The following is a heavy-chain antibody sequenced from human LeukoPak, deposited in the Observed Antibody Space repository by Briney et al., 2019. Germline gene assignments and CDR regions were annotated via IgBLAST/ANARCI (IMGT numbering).Heavy chain of an antibody. CDR1: GFTFSSYW. Sequence: PGGSLRLSCAASGFTFSSYWMGWFRQAPGRGLECVANIKEDGSEKNYVDSVKGRFSISRDNAENSLYLQMNSLRVEDTAVYYCARDSHDSGIYYWGQGTLVTVSS. CDR3: ARDSHDSGIYY. J-gene: IGHJ4*02. D-gene: IGHD3-10*01. CDR2: IKEDGSEK. V-gene: IGHV3-7*01.